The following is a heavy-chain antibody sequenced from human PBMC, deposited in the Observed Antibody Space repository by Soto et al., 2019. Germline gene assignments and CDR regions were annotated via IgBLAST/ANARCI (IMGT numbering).Heavy chain of an antibody. Sequence: EVQLVESGGGLVKPGGSLGLSCAASGFTFSNAWMSWVGKAPGKGRGGVGRIKRKTDGGTTDYAAPVKGRFTISRDDSKNTLYLQMNSLKTEDTAVYYCTTADTYYYDSSDYWGQGTLVTVSS. CDR2: IKRKTDGGTT. CDR3: TTADTYYYDSSDY. J-gene: IGHJ4*02. V-gene: IGHV3-15*01. CDR1: GFTFSNAW. D-gene: IGHD3-22*01.